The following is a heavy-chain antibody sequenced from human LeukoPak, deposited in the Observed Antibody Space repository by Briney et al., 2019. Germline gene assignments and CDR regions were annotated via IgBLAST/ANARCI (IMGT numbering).Heavy chain of an antibody. CDR1: GASISSHY. Sequence: SETLSLTCTVSGASISSHYWSWIRQPPGKGLEWIGYIYYSGTTNYNPSLKSRVTISVDTSKTQFSLKLSSVTAADTAVYSCARASGSSWYERRLHAYYYYVDVWGKGTTVTVSS. CDR2: IYYSGTT. D-gene: IGHD6-13*01. CDR3: ARASGSSWYERRLHAYYYYVDV. J-gene: IGHJ6*03. V-gene: IGHV4-59*11.